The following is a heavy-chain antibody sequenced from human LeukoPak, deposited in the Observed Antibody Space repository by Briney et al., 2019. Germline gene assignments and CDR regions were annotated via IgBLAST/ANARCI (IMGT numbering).Heavy chain of an antibody. CDR2: IYYSGST. V-gene: IGHV4-39*07. CDR1: GGSISSSSYY. CDR3: ARGRTNFWSGYYDY. Sequence: SETLSLTCTVSGGSISSSSYYWGWIRQPPGKGLEWIGSIYYSGSTYYNPSLKSRVTISVDTSKNQFSLKLSSVTAADTAVYYCARGRTNFWSGYYDYWGQGTLVTVSS. J-gene: IGHJ4*02. D-gene: IGHD3-3*01.